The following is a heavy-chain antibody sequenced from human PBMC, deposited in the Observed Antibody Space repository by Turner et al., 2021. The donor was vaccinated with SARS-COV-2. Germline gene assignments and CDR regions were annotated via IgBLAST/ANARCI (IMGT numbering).Heavy chain of an antibody. CDR2: ISSSSSYI. V-gene: IGHV3-21*01. J-gene: IGHJ6*02. CDR1: GFTFSSYS. Sequence: VQLVESGGGLVKPGGSLRLSCAASGFTFSSYSMNWVRQAPGKGLEWVSSISSSSSYIYYADSVKGRFTISRDNAKNSLYLQMNSLRAEDTAVYYCARDYYDFWSGYHSYYYGMDVWGQGTTVTVSS. D-gene: IGHD3-3*01. CDR3: ARDYYDFWSGYHSYYYGMDV.